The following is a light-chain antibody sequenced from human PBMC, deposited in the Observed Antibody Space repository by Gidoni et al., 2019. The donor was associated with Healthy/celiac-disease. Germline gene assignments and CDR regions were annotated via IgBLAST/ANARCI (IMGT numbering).Light chain of an antibody. CDR1: KGISSY. CDR2: AAS. CDR3: QQYYSYPWT. J-gene: IGKJ1*01. V-gene: IGKV1-8*01. Sequence: AIRMTQTQSAFTASTGDRVTITSRASKGISSYLAWYQQKPGKAPKLLLYAASTLQSGVPSSFIGSGSGTDFTLSISCLQSEDFATYYCQQYYSYPWTFGQGTKVEIK.